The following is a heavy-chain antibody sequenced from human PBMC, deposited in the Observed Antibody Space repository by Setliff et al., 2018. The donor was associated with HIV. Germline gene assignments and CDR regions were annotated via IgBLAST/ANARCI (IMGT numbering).Heavy chain of an antibody. CDR3: ARDGGYSYGAFDI. CDR2: ISTHSVYSVNK. D-gene: IGHD2-21*02. Sequence: ASVKVSCKAFGYTFTSYGINWVRQAPGQGLEWMGWISTHSVYSVNKNYAQKFQGRVTLTTDTSTSTAYMELRSLRSDDTAVYYCARDGGYSYGAFDIWGQGTRVTVSS. J-gene: IGHJ3*02. CDR1: GYTFTSYG. V-gene: IGHV1-18*01.